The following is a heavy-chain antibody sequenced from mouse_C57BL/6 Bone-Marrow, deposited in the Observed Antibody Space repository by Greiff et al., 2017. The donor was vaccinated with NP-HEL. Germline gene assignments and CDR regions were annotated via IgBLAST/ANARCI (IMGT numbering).Heavy chain of an antibody. CDR1: GFNIKDDY. J-gene: IGHJ2*01. V-gene: IGHV14-4*01. CDR2: IDPENGDT. D-gene: IGHD2-4*01. CDR3: TTGDYYDYGDY. Sequence: EVQLQQSGAELVRPGASVKLSCTASGFNIKDDYMHWVKQRPEQGLEWIGWIDPENGDTEYASKFQGKATITADTSSNTAYLQLSSLTSEDTAVYYCTTGDYYDYGDYWGQGTTLTVSS.